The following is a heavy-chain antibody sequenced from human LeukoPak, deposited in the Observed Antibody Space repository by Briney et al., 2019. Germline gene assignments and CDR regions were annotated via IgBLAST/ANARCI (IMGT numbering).Heavy chain of an antibody. V-gene: IGHV5-51*01. J-gene: IGHJ4*02. CDR2: IYPGDSDT. Sequence: GESLKISCKGSGYGFTTYWIGWVRQMPGKGLEWMGIIYPGDSDTRYSPSFQGQITISADKSINTAYLQWNSLRASDTAMYYCARRLTTEETFDYWGQGTLVTVSS. D-gene: IGHD1-1*01. CDR3: ARRLTTEETFDY. CDR1: GYGFTTYW.